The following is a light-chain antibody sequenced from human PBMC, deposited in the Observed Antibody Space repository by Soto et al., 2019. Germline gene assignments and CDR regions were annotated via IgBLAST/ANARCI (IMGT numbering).Light chain of an antibody. CDR2: AAS. CDR3: HQTYSFPPT. V-gene: IGKV1-39*01. Sequence: DIQMTQSPSSLSASVGDSVTITCRASQSISNYVNWYQHKLGKAPTLLIYAASVLQSGAPSKFSGSGSGTDFTLTITSLQPEDVGVYYCHQTYSFPPTFGQGTKLDI. J-gene: IGKJ2*01. CDR1: QSISNY.